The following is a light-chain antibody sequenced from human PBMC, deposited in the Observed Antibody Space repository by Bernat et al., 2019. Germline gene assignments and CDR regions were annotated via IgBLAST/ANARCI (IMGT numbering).Light chain of an antibody. CDR3: SSYTSSSTLEV. CDR1: SSDVGGHNY. CDR2: DVS. J-gene: IGLJ2*01. V-gene: IGLV2-14*03. Sequence: QSALTQPASVSGSPGQSSTISCTGTSSDVGGHNYVSWYQQHPCKAPKLMIYDVSNRPSGGSNRVSGSKPGNTASLPISGLQAEDEADYYCSSYTSSSTLEVFGGGTKLTVL.